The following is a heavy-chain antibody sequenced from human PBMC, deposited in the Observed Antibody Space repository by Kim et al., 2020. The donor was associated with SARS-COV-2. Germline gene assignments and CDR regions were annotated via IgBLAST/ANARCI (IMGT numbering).Heavy chain of an antibody. CDR2: IWYDGSNK. CDR1: GFTFSSYG. D-gene: IGHD3-16*01. CDR3: ARDYDRDVDYFDY. Sequence: GGSLRLSCAASGFTFSSYGMHWVRQAPGKGLEWVAVIWYDGSNKYYADSVKGRFTISRDNSKNTLYLQMNSLRAEDTAVYYCARDYDRDVDYFDYWGQGTLVTVSS. J-gene: IGHJ4*02. V-gene: IGHV3-33*01.